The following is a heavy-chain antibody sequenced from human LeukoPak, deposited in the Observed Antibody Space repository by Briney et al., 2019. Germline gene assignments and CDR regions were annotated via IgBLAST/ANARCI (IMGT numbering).Heavy chain of an antibody. CDR1: GGSISSSSYY. V-gene: IGHV4-39*07. CDR2: IYYSGST. D-gene: IGHD6-13*01. Sequence: KPSETLSLTCTVSGGSISSSSYYWGWIRQPPGKGLEWIGSIYYSGSTYYNPSLKSRVTISVDTSKNQFSLKLSSVTAADTAVYYCARGRSSSWYEIDYWGQGTLVTVSS. J-gene: IGHJ4*02. CDR3: ARGRSSSWYEIDY.